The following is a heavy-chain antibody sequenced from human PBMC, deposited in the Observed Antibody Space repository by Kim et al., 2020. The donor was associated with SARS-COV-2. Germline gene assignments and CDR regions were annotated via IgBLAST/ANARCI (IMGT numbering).Heavy chain of an antibody. CDR3: AIGGYSGYDTDY. CDR2: INPSGGST. V-gene: IGHV1-46*01. D-gene: IGHD5-12*01. CDR1: GYTFTSYY. J-gene: IGHJ4*02. Sequence: ASVKVSCKASGYTFTSYYMHWVRQAPGQGLEWMGIINPSGGSTSYAQKLQGRVTMTRDTSTSTVYMELSILRSEDTAVYYCAIGGYSGYDTDYWGQGTLVTVSS.